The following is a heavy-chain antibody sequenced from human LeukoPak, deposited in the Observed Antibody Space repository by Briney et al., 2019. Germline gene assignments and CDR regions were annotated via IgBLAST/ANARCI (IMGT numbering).Heavy chain of an antibody. CDR2: INDSGRI. V-gene: IGHV4-34*01. CDR3: ARRWNYGRNYYIDV. D-gene: IGHD1-7*01. Sequence: PSETLSLTCTVSGGSITDYYWSWIRQPPGKGLEWIGEINDSGRINYNPSLMSRVTVSVDTSKNQFSLRLTSVTATDTAVYYCARRWNYGRNYYIDVWGNGATVSVSS. J-gene: IGHJ6*03. CDR1: GGSITDYY.